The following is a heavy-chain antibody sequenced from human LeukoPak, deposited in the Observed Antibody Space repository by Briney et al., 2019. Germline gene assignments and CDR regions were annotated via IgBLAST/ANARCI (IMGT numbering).Heavy chain of an antibody. Sequence: PGGSLRLSCAASGFTFSTYNMNWVRQAPGKGLEWVSAISGSGGSTYYADSVKGRFTISRDNSKNTLYLQMNSLRAEDTAVYYCAKPNFPYYDFWSGYPSFDYWGQGTLVTVSS. D-gene: IGHD3-3*01. J-gene: IGHJ4*02. CDR2: ISGSGGST. CDR3: AKPNFPYYDFWSGYPSFDY. CDR1: GFTFSTYN. V-gene: IGHV3-23*01.